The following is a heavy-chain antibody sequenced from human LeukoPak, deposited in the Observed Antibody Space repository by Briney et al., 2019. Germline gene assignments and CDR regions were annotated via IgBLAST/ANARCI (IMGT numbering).Heavy chain of an antibody. CDR2: IKQDGSEK. J-gene: IGHJ4*02. V-gene: IGHV3-7*01. CDR3: ARLRDTVTSASDY. CDR1: GFTFSSYW. Sequence: PGGSLRLSCAASGFTFSSYWMSWVRQAPGKGLEWVANIKQDGSEKYYVDSVKGRFTISRDNAKNSLYLQMNSLRVEDTAVYNCARLRDTVTSASDYWGQGTLVTVSS. D-gene: IGHD4-17*01.